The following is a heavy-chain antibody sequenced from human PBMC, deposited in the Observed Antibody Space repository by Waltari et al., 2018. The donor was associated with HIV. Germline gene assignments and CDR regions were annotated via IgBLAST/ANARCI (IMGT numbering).Heavy chain of an antibody. CDR1: GFTFSNFA. CDR3: ARGGYYYDISGYYHY. Sequence: QVQLVESGGGVVQPGRSLRLSLAASGFTFSNFAMPWVRQAPGKGLEWVAVIWYDGENKYYADSVKGRFTISRDNSKNTLYLQMNSLRVEDTAVYYCARGGYYYDISGYYHYWGQGTLVTVSS. J-gene: IGHJ4*02. D-gene: IGHD3-22*01. V-gene: IGHV3-33*01. CDR2: IWYDGENK.